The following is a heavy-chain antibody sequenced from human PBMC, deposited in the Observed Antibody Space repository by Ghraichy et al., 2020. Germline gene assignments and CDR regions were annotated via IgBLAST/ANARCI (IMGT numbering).Heavy chain of an antibody. CDR3: AGQNLDYDFWSGSRNGMDV. CDR2: NYHSGST. D-gene: IGHD3-3*01. CDR1: GGSISSGGYS. J-gene: IGHJ6*02. Sequence: SETLSLTCAVSGGSISSGGYSWSWIRQPPGKGLEWIGYNYHSGSTYYNPSLKSRVTISVDRSKNQFSLKLSSVTAADTAVYYCAGQNLDYDFWSGSRNGMDVWGQGTTVTVSS. V-gene: IGHV4-30-2*01.